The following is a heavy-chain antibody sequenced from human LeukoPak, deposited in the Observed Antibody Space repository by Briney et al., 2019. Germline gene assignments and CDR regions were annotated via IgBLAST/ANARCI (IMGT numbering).Heavy chain of an antibody. D-gene: IGHD6-25*01. CDR1: GFTFSSYT. CDR3: ARFAAGGSYYYYMDV. V-gene: IGHV3-48*01. J-gene: IGHJ6*03. Sequence: PGGSLRLSCAASGFTFSSYTMNWVRQPPGKGLEWVSNIGTSSTTIYYADSVKGRFTISRDNAKNSLYLQMNSLRADDTAGYYCARFAAGGSYYYYMDVWGKGTTVTVSS. CDR2: IGTSSTTI.